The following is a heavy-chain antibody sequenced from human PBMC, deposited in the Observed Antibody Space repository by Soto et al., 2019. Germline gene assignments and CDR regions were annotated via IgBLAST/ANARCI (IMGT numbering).Heavy chain of an antibody. CDR3: ARDDSGYDWDYYYYGMDV. D-gene: IGHD5-12*01. J-gene: IGHJ6*02. CDR2: IDHSGST. CDR1: GGSFSVYY. Sequence: SDTLSLTCAVFGGSFSVYYWSWIRLSPGKGLEWIGEIDHSGSTNYNPPLKSRVTMSVDTSKNQFSLKLSSMTAADTAVYYCARDDSGYDWDYYYYGMDVWGQGTTVTVSS. V-gene: IGHV4-34*01.